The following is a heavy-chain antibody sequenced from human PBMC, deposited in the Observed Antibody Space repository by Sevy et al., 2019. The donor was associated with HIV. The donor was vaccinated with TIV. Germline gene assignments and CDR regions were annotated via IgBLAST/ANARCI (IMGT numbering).Heavy chain of an antibody. CDR1: GGTFSSYA. CDR2: IIPIFGTA. D-gene: IGHD2-8*01. CDR3: AREGAMVYARGSYYYYGMDV. J-gene: IGHJ6*02. Sequence: ASVKVSCKASGGTFSSYAISWVRQAPGQGLEWMGGIIPIFGTANYAQKFEGRVTITADESTSTAYMELSSLRSEDTAVYYCAREGAMVYARGSYYYYGMDVWGQGTTVTVSS. V-gene: IGHV1-69*13.